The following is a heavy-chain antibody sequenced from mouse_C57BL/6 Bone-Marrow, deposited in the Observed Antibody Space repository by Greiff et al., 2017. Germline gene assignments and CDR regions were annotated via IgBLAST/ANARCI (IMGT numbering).Heavy chain of an antibody. CDR3: VRDDYGNYVGAMDY. D-gene: IGHD2-1*01. V-gene: IGHV5-4*01. Sequence: EVHLVESGGGLVKPGGSLKLSCAASGFTFSSYAMSWVRQTPEKRLEWVATISDGGSYTYYPDNVKGRFTISRDNAKNNLYLQMSHLKSEDTAMYYCVRDDYGNYVGAMDYWGQGTSVTVSS. CDR1: GFTFSSYA. CDR2: ISDGGSYT. J-gene: IGHJ4*01.